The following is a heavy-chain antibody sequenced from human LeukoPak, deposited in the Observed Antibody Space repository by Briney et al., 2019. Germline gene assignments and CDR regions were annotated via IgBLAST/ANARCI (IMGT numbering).Heavy chain of an antibody. J-gene: IGHJ4*02. CDR2: IIPIFGTA. D-gene: IGHD3-9*01. V-gene: IGHV1-69*05. Sequence: ASVKVSCKASGGNFSSYAISWVRQAPGQGLEWMGRIIPIFGTANYAQKFQGRVTITTDESTSTAYMELSSLRSEDTAVYYCARGGRYFDWPYFDYWGQGTLVTVSS. CDR3: ARGGRYFDWPYFDY. CDR1: GGNFSSYA.